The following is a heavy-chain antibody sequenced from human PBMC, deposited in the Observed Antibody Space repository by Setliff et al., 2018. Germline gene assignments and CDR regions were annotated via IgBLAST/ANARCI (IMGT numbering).Heavy chain of an antibody. V-gene: IGHV4-34*01. D-gene: IGHD3-10*01. CDR2: VYYSGYT. Sequence: SETLSLTCAVYGASFSGTYCSWIRQSPGKGMEWIGSVYYSGYTYYNPSLQSRVTISVDMSKNQFSMKLTSVTAADTAVYYCARVDFTMIQGVLGLWGQGTLVTVPQ. CDR3: ARVDFTMIQGVLGL. J-gene: IGHJ1*01. CDR1: GASFSGTY.